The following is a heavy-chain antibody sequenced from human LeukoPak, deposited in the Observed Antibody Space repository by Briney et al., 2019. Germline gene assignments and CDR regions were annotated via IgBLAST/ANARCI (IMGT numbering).Heavy chain of an antibody. CDR3: ARHGVQGVGPVDY. Sequence: SETLSLTCTISGASISSSYYCWGWIRQPPGKGLKWIGSIYYTGNTYYNPSLKSRVTISVDTSKNQFSLKLSSVTAADTAVYYCARHGVQGVGPVDYWGQGTLVTVSS. CDR1: GASISSSYYC. D-gene: IGHD3-10*01. J-gene: IGHJ4*02. V-gene: IGHV4-39*01. CDR2: IYYTGNT.